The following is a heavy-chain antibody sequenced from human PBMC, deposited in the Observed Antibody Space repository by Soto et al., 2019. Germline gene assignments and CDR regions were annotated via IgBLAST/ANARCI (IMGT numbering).Heavy chain of an antibody. CDR2: MNPNSGNT. J-gene: IGHJ4*02. CDR1: GYTFTSYD. Sequence: QVQLVQSGAEVKKPGASVKVSCKASGYTFTSYDINWVRQATGQGLEWMGWMNPNSGNTGVAQKSKGRVGMTRNTSISTAYMELSSLRSEDTAVYYCARGRSYGFPFDYWGQGTPVTVSS. CDR3: ARGRSYGFPFDY. V-gene: IGHV1-8*01. D-gene: IGHD5-18*01.